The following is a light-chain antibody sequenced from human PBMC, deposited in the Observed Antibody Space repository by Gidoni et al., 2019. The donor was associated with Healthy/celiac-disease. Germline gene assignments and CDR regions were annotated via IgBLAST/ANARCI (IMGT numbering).Light chain of an antibody. V-gene: IGLV2-14*03. J-gene: IGLJ3*02. CDR2: DVS. CDR3: SSYTSTSTSPV. Sequence: QSALTQPASVSGSPGQSIAISCTGTSSDVAGYNYVSWYQQHPGKAPKLMVYDVSNRPSGVSDRFSGSKSGNTASLTISGLHAEDEADYYCSSYTSTSTSPVFGGGTKLTVL. CDR1: SSDVAGYNY.